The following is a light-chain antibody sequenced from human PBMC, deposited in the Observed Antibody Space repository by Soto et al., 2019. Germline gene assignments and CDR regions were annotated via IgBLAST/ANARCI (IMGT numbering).Light chain of an antibody. CDR1: QSVSSN. Sequence: EIVMTQSPATLSVSPGERATLSCRASQSVSSNLAWYQHQHGQAPRLLIYGASTRATGIPARFSGSGSGTEFTLTISSLQSEDFAVYYCQQYNNWPPWTFGQGTKVEIK. CDR3: QQYNNWPPWT. V-gene: IGKV3-15*01. CDR2: GAS. J-gene: IGKJ1*01.